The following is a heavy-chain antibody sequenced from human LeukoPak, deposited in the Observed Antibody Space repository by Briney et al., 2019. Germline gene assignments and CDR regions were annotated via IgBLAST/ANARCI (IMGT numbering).Heavy chain of an antibody. V-gene: IGHV3-48*03. Sequence: PGGSLRLSCAASGFTLSSYEMNWVRQAPGQGLEWVSYISSSGSTIYYADSMKGRFTISRDNAKNSLYLRMNSLRAEDTAVYYCAREIRGQDNYWGQGTLVTVSS. D-gene: IGHD3-10*01. J-gene: IGHJ4*02. CDR3: AREIRGQDNY. CDR1: GFTLSSYE. CDR2: ISSSGSTI.